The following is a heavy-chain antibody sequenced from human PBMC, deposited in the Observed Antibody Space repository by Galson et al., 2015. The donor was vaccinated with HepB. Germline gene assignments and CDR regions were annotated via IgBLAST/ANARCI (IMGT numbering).Heavy chain of an antibody. J-gene: IGHJ5*02. CDR1: GFTFSSYD. D-gene: IGHD2-15*01. Sequence: SLRLSCAASGFTFSSYDMSWVRQAPGKGLEWVSAISGSGGSTYYADSVKGRFTISRDNSKHTLYLQMNSLRAEDTAVYYCAKDRGYCSGGSCPAESFDPWGQGSLVTVSS. CDR2: ISGSGGST. V-gene: IGHV3-23*01. CDR3: AKDRGYCSGGSCPAESFDP.